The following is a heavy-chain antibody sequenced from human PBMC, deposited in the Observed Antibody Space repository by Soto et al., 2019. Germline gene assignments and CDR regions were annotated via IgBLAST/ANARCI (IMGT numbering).Heavy chain of an antibody. D-gene: IGHD2-2*01. J-gene: IGHJ6*02. CDR1: SSPVSSSTYT. V-gene: IGHV4-39*01. CDR3: ISSSCHGHYAMDV. Sequence: SETLSLTCTVSSSPVSSSTYTWGWIRQPPGKGLEWIGSIYYSGSTYYNPSLNSRVTVSVDTSKNQFSLKVTSVTAADTAVYYCISSSCHGHYAMDVWGQGTTVTVSS. CDR2: IYYSGST.